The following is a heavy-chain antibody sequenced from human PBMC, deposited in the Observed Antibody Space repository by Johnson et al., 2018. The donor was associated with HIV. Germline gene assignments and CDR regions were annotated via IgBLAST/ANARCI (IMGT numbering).Heavy chain of an antibody. V-gene: IGHV3-23*04. CDR1: GFTFRNYA. D-gene: IGHD3-22*01. CDR2: ISGSGGRT. J-gene: IGHJ3*02. Sequence: EVQLVESGGDLVQPGGSLRLSCAASGFTFRNYAMSWVRQAPGKGLEWVSAISGSGGRTNYADSVKGRFTISRDNAKNSLYLQMNSLRAEDTAVYYCARDSYDISGQQHDAFDIWGQGTMVTVSS. CDR3: ARDSYDISGQQHDAFDI.